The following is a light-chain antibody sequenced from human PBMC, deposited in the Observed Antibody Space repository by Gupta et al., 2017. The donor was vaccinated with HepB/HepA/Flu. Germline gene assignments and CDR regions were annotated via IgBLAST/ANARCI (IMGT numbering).Light chain of an antibody. V-gene: IGKV3-20*01. J-gene: IGKJ1*01. CDR2: GAS. CDR1: QSVTNDY. CDR3: QQYGSSPTWT. Sequence: EIVLTQSPGTLSLSPGERATLSCRASQSVTNDYLAWYQQKPGQAPRVLIYGASSRATGIPDRFSGSGSGTDFTLTISRLEPEDSAVYYCQQYGSSPTWTFGQGTKVEIK.